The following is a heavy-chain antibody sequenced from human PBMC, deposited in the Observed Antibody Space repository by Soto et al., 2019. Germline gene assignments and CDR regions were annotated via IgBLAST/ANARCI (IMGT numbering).Heavy chain of an antibody. Sequence: GESLKISCKCSGYSFTSYLIGWVRQMPGKGLEWMGIIYPGDSDTRYSPSFQGQVTISADKSISTAYLQWSSLKASDTAMYYCARADYDYGADWGQGTLVNVSS. D-gene: IGHD4-17*01. J-gene: IGHJ4*02. CDR3: ARADYDYGAD. V-gene: IGHV5-51*01. CDR2: IYPGDSDT. CDR1: GYSFTSYL.